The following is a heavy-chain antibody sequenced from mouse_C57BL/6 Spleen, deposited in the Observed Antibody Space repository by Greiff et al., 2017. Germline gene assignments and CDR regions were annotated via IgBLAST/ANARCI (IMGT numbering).Heavy chain of an antibody. V-gene: IGHV1-19*01. Sequence: EVQLQQSGPVLVKPGASVKMSCKASGYTFTDYYMNWVKQSHGKSLEWIGVINPYNGGTSYNQKFKGKATLTVDKSSSTAYMELNSLTSEDSAVYYCARGDYGSSYVHYFDYWGQGTTLTVSS. CDR3: ARGDYGSSYVHYFDY. D-gene: IGHD1-1*01. CDR1: GYTFTDYY. CDR2: INPYNGGT. J-gene: IGHJ2*01.